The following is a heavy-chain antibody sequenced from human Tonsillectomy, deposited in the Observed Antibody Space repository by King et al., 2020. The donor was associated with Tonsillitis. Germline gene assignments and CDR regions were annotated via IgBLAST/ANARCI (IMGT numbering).Heavy chain of an antibody. CDR2: IKQDGSKK. Sequence: VQLVESGGGLVQPGGSLRLSCAASGFTFSSFWMSWVRQAPGTGLDWVANIKQDGSKKYYVDSVEGRFTISRDNAKNSLYLQMNSLRAEETAVYYCVKEAGDYWGQGTLVTVSS. CDR3: VKEAGDY. V-gene: IGHV3-7*01. CDR1: GFTFSSFW. J-gene: IGHJ4*02.